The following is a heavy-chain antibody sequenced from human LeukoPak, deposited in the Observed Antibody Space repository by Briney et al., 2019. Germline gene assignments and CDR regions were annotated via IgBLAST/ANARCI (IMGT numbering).Heavy chain of an antibody. J-gene: IGHJ4*02. CDR2: IKKDGSEK. CDR3: ARHLSGVTGYTYGRGIDY. CDR1: GFTFSSYW. V-gene: IGHV3-7*01. Sequence: GGSLRLSCAASGFTFSSYWMSWVRQAPGRGLEWVANIKKDGSEKYSVDSVKGRFTISRDNAKTSLYLQMNTLRAEDTAVYYCARHLSGVTGYTYGRGIDYWAREPWSPSPQ. D-gene: IGHD5-18*01.